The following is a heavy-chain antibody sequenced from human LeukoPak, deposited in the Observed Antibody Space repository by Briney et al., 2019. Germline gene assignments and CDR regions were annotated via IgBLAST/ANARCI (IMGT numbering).Heavy chain of an antibody. CDR2: IIPIFGTA. D-gene: IGHD3-9*01. CDR1: GGTFSSYA. J-gene: IGHJ4*02. V-gene: IGHV1-69*13. CDR3: ARDWYDILTGYLYYFDY. Sequence: GASVKVSCKASGGTFSSYAISWVRQAPGQGLEWMGGIIPIFGTANYAQKFQGRVTITAGESTSIAYMELSSLRSEDTAVYYCARDWYDILTGYLYYFDYWGQGTLVTVSS.